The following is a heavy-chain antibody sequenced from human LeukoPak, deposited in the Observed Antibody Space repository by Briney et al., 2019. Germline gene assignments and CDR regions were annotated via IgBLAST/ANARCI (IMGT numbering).Heavy chain of an antibody. Sequence: PGRSLRLSCAASGFTFSSYGMHWVRQAPGKGLEWVAVISYDGSNKYYADSVKGRFTISRDNSKNTLYLQMNSLRAEDTAVYYCARSSAVGETYYYDSSGYPSDYWGQGTLVTVSS. CDR2: ISYDGSNK. J-gene: IGHJ4*02. V-gene: IGHV3-30*03. CDR1: GFTFSSYG. CDR3: ARSSAVGETYYYDSSGYPSDY. D-gene: IGHD3-22*01.